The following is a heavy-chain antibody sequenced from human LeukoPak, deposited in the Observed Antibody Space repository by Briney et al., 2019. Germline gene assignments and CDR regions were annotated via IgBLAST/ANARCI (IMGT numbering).Heavy chain of an antibody. CDR2: IYYSGST. Sequence: SETLSLTCTVSGGSISSYYWSWIRQPPGKGLEWIGHIYYSGSTNYNPSLKSRVTISVDTSKNQFSLKLSSVTAADTAVYYCAGASLLLWFGELPDYWGQGTLVTVSS. J-gene: IGHJ4*02. D-gene: IGHD3-10*01. CDR3: AGASLLLWFGELPDY. CDR1: GGSISSYY. V-gene: IGHV4-59*01.